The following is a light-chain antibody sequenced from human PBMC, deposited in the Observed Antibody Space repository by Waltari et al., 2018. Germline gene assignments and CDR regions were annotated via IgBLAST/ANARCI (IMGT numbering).Light chain of an antibody. V-gene: IGLV2-11*01. CDR2: DVN. CDR3: CSYAGSYIFGV. J-gene: IGLJ2*01. CDR1: SSDVGGYNY. Sequence: QSALPQPRSVSGSPGQSVPISCTGTSSDVGGYNYVSWYQQHPGKAPKLMIHDVNKRPSGVPDRFSGSKSGNTASLTISGLQAEDEADYYCCSYAGSYIFGVFGGGTKLTVL.